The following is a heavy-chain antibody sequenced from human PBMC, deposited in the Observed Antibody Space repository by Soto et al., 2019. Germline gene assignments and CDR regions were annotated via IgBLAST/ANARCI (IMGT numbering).Heavy chain of an antibody. J-gene: IGHJ4*01. CDR1: GGSVSSGSYY. CDR3: ARDQPPDY. V-gene: IGHV4-61*01. Sequence: QVQLQESGPGLVKPSETLSLTCTVSGGSVSSGSYYWSWIRQPPGKGLEWIGYIYYSGSTNYNPSLKSRVTISVDTSKNQFSLKLSAVTAADTAVYYCARDQPPDYWGHGTLVTVSS. CDR2: IYYSGST.